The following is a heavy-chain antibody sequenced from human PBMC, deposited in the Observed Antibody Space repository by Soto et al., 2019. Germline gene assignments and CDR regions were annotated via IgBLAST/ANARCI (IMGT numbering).Heavy chain of an antibody. Sequence: SETLSLTCTVSGGSISSGGYYWSWIRQHPGKGLEWIGYIYYSGSTYYNPSLKSRVTISVDTSKNQFSLKLSSVTAADTAVYYCARARATYGGNGHNWFDPWGQGTLVTVPS. CDR2: IYYSGST. V-gene: IGHV4-31*03. J-gene: IGHJ5*02. D-gene: IGHD4-17*01. CDR1: GGSISSGGYY. CDR3: ARARATYGGNGHNWFDP.